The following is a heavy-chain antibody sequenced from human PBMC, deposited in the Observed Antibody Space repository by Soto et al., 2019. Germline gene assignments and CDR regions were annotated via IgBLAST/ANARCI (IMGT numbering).Heavy chain of an antibody. CDR3: ASMGYRYVSGSYPLDY. J-gene: IGHJ4*02. CDR2: MYNSGST. CDR1: CGSISSYY. V-gene: IGHV4-59*08. Sequence: SETLSLTCTVSCGSISSYYWTWIRQPPGKGLEWIGFMYNSGSTHYNPSLKSRVTISLDTSKNQFSLNLRSVTAADTAVYYCASMGYRYVSGSYPLDYWGKGTLVTVPS. D-gene: IGHD3-10*01.